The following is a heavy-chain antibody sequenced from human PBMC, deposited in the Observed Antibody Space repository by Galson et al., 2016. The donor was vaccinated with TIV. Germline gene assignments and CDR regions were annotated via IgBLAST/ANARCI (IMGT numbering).Heavy chain of an antibody. D-gene: IGHD3-16*01. J-gene: IGHJ6*03. Sequence: SLRLSCADSGFSFDDYAMHWVRQAPGKGLEWVSLISWDGGNIYYVDSVKGRFNISRDNSKNSLYLQMNSLRVEDTALYYCVKDIGGGNYYYYYMDVGGKGTTVTVSS. CDR3: VKDIGGGNYYYYYMDV. V-gene: IGHV3-43D*04. CDR1: GFSFDDYA. CDR2: ISWDGGNI.